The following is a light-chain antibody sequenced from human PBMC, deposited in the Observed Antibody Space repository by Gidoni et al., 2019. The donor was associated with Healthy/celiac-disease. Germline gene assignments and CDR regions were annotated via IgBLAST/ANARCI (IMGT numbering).Light chain of an antibody. CDR3: QQYNNWPLT. Sequence: PATLSVSPGERATLSCSASQSVSSNLAWYQQKPGQAPRLLIYGASRATGIPARFSGSGSGTEFTLTISSLQSEDFAVYYCQQYNNWPLTFGGGTKVEIK. J-gene: IGKJ4*01. V-gene: IGKV3-15*01. CDR1: QSVSSN. CDR2: GAS.